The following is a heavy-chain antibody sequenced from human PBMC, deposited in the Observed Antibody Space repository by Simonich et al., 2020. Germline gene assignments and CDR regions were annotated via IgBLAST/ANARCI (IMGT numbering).Heavy chain of an antibody. D-gene: IGHD2-15*01. CDR2: ISAYKGNT. J-gene: IGHJ4*02. CDR1: GYTFTSYG. Sequence: QVQLVQSGAEGKKPGASVKVSCKASGYTFTSYGISWVRQAPGQGLEWMGWISAYKGNTNYAQKLQGRVTMTTDTSTSTAYMELRSLRSDDTAVYYCARASRGTWWYYYFDYWGQGTLVTVSS. CDR3: ARASRGTWWYYYFDY. V-gene: IGHV1-18*01.